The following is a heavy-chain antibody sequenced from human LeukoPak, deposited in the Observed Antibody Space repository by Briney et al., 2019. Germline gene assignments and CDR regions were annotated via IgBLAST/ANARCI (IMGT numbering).Heavy chain of an antibody. CDR1: GFTFSSYE. V-gene: IGHV3-48*03. Sequence: GGSLRLSCAASGFTFSSYEMNWVRQAPGKGLEWVSYISSSGSTIYYADSVKGRFTISRDNAGNSLYLQMNSLRDEDTAVYYCARVLLERPGIDSFDMWGQGTMVTVSS. J-gene: IGHJ3*02. D-gene: IGHD1-1*01. CDR3: ARVLLERPGIDSFDM. CDR2: ISSSGSTI.